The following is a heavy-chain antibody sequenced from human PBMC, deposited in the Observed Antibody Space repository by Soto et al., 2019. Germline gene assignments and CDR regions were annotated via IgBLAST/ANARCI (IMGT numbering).Heavy chain of an antibody. D-gene: IGHD6-19*01. J-gene: IGHJ6*02. CDR3: AKVRYSSPMGYYYGMDV. CDR2: IIPIFGTA. CDR1: IVALSKFI. V-gene: IGHV1-69*13. Sequence: SVKVSCNASIVALSKFIVTWVRHDPGLWLEWVGGIIPIFGTANYAQKFQGRVTITADESTSTSYMEVNNLRSEDTAVYYCAKVRYSSPMGYYYGMDVWGQGTTVTVSS.